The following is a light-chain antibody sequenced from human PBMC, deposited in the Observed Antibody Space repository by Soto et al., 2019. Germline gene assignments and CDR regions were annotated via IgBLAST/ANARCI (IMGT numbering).Light chain of an antibody. Sequence: DIQMTQSPSSVSASVGDIVTIICRASQDISSWLACFQQRPGRAPNLLIYAASTLQSGVPSRFSGSGSGTVFTLTISSLQPEDFGTYYCQQASNFPLTFGGGTKVDIK. V-gene: IGKV1-12*01. CDR3: QQASNFPLT. J-gene: IGKJ4*01. CDR2: AAS. CDR1: QDISSW.